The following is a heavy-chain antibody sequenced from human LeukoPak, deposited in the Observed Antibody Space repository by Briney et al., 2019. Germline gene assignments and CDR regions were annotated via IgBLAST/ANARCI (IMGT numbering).Heavy chain of an antibody. Sequence: PGGSLRLSCAASGFMFSHSSIHWVRQPPGKGLEYVSAITSDGGGTFYANPVKGRFTISRDNSKDTLSLHMASLTIEDTAVYYCARETATGVTSSWYYDCWGQGTLVTVSS. CDR3: ARETATGVTSSWYYDC. V-gene: IGHV3-64*01. CDR1: GFMFSHSS. D-gene: IGHD6-13*01. CDR2: ITSDGGGT. J-gene: IGHJ4*02.